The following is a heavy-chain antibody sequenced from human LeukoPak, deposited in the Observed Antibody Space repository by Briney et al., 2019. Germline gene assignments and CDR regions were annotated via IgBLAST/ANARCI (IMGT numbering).Heavy chain of an antibody. CDR1: GYSFTSYW. D-gene: IGHD2-2*01. J-gene: IGHJ5*02. Sequence: GESLKISCKGSGYSFTSYWIGWVRQMPGKGLEWMGLIYPGDSDTRYSPSFQGQVTISADKSISTAYLRRSSLKASDTAMYYCASGGRDCSSTSCPLLPWGQGTLVTVSS. CDR3: ASGGRDCSSTSCPLLP. CDR2: IYPGDSDT. V-gene: IGHV5-51*01.